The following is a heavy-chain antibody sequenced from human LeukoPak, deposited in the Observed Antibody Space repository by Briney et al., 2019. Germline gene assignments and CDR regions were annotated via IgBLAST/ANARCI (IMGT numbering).Heavy chain of an antibody. CDR2: INHSGST. D-gene: IGHD5-18*01. V-gene: IGHV4-34*01. CDR1: GGSFSGYY. J-gene: IGHJ6*03. CDR3: ARQKRGYSYGYYYYYYMDV. Sequence: SETLSLTCAVYGGSFSGYYWSWIRQPPGKGLEWIGEINHSGSTNYNPSLKSRVTISVDTSKNQFSLKLSSVTAADTAVHYCARQKRGYSYGYYYYYYMDVWGKGTTVTVSS.